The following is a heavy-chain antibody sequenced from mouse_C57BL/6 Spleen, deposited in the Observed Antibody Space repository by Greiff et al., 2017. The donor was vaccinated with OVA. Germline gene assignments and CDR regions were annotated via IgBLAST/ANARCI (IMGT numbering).Heavy chain of an antibody. Sequence: EVKLVESGDGLVKPGGSLKLSCAASGFTFSSYAMSWVRQTPEKRLEWVAYISRGGDYIYYADTVKGRFTISRDNARNTLYLQMSSLKSEDTAMYYCTRDRGSNYGDYAMDYWGQGTSVTVSS. CDR3: TRDRGSNYGDYAMDY. V-gene: IGHV5-9-1*02. J-gene: IGHJ4*01. CDR1: GFTFSSYA. CDR2: ISRGGDYI. D-gene: IGHD2-5*01.